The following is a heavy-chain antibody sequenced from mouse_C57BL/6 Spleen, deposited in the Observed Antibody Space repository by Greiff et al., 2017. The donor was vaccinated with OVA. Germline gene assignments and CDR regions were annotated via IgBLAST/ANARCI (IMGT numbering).Heavy chain of an antibody. CDR1: GYTFTSYW. J-gene: IGHJ3*01. D-gene: IGHD3-2*02. Sequence: QVQLQQPGAELVMPGASVKLSCKASGYTFTSYWMHWVKQRPGQGLEWIGEIDPSDSYTNYNQKFKGKSTLTVDKSSSTAYMQLSSLTSEDSAVYYCARKDSSGFFAYWGQGTLVTVSA. V-gene: IGHV1-69*01. CDR3: ARKDSSGFFAY. CDR2: IDPSDSYT.